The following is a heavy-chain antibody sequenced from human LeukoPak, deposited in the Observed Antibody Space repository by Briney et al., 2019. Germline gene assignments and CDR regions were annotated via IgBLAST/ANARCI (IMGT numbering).Heavy chain of an antibody. CDR1: GYTFTSYD. V-gene: IGHV1-8*03. CDR3: ARKRANSGSYYGALDY. Sequence: ASVKVSCKASGYTFTSYDINWVRQATGQGLEWMGWMNPNSGNTGYAQKFQGRVTITRNTSISTAYMELSSLRSEDTAVYYCARKRANSGSYYGALDYWGQGTLVTVSS. J-gene: IGHJ4*02. D-gene: IGHD1-26*01. CDR2: MNPNSGNT.